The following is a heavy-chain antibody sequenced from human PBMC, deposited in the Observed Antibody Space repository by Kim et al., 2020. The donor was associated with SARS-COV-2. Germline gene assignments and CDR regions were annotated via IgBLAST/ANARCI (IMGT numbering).Heavy chain of an antibody. J-gene: IGHJ4*02. Sequence: KFQGRFTMTRDTSISTAYMELSRLRSDDTAVYYCARADSSGWYAEYYFDYWGQGTLVTVSS. V-gene: IGHV1-2*02. CDR3: ARADSSGWYAEYYFDY. D-gene: IGHD6-19*01.